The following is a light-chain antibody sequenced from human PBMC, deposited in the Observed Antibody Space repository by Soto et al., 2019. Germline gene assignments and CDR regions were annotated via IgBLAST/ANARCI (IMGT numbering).Light chain of an antibody. Sequence: QSVLTQPASVSGSPGQSITISCTGTSSDVGAYNFVSWYQHHPGKAPQLIIYDVNNRPSGVSDRFSGSKSGNTASLTISGLQADDEADYYCSSYTTTATRLFGGGTKVTVL. V-gene: IGLV2-14*03. CDR1: SSDVGAYNF. CDR2: DVN. CDR3: SSYTTTATRL. J-gene: IGLJ2*01.